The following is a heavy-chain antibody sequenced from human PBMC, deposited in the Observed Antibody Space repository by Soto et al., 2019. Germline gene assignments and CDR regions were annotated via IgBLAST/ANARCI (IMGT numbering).Heavy chain of an antibody. Sequence: ETLSLTCTVSGGSIRNFYWSWVRQAPGKGLEWVSTIDNSGGITYYADSVKGRFTISRDNSKNTLYLQMNSLRAEDTAVYYCAKGGYNYGFLFDCWGQGTLVTAPQ. CDR3: AKGGYNYGFLFDC. J-gene: IGHJ4*02. D-gene: IGHD5-18*01. V-gene: IGHV3-23*05. CDR1: GGSIRNFY. CDR2: IDNSGGIT.